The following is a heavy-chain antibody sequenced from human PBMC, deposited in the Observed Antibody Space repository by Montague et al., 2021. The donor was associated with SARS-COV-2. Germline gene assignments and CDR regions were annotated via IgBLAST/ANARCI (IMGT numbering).Heavy chain of an antibody. CDR1: GFTFSIFA. D-gene: IGHD5-24*01. CDR2: LYKDDRTT. V-gene: IGHV3-23*03. J-gene: IGHJ4*02. CDR3: AKRNGYNPRNWSFDY. Sequence: SLRLSCAASGFTFSIFAMSWARQAPGKGLGWISVLYKDDRTTDYAGSVKGRFTVSRDNSKNTLYLQMDSLRVEDTAVYYCAKRNGYNPRNWSFDYWGRGTLVTVSS.